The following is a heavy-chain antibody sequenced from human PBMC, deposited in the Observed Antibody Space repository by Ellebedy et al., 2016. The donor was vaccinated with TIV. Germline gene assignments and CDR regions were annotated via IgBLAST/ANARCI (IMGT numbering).Heavy chain of an antibody. D-gene: IGHD1-1*01. CDR1: GFTFSSYA. J-gene: IGHJ4*02. Sequence: GGSLRLXXAASGFTFSSYAMTWVRQAPGKGLEWVSGISGSGGSTYYADSVKGRFTISRDNSRNTLYLQMNSLRAEDTAVYYCAKDPDDSVWRQFVHWGQGTLVTVSS. V-gene: IGHV3-23*01. CDR2: ISGSGGST. CDR3: AKDPDDSVWRQFVH.